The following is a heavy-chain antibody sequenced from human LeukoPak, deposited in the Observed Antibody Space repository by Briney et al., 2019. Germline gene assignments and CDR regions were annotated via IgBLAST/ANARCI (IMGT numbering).Heavy chain of an antibody. J-gene: IGHJ4*02. CDR1: GFTFSNYA. V-gene: IGHV3-30-3*01. Sequence: PGGSLRLSCAASGFTFSNYAMHWVRQAPGKGLEWVTVISYDGSNKHYADSVKGRFTISRDNSKNTLYLQMNSLRAEDTAVYYCVGDDYGDYGLLDYWGQGTLVTVSS. CDR3: VGDDYGDYGLLDY. D-gene: IGHD4-17*01. CDR2: ISYDGSNK.